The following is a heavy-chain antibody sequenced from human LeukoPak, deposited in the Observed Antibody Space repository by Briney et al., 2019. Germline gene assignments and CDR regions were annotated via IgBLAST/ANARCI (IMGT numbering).Heavy chain of an antibody. CDR2: IYPSDSDT. D-gene: IGHD2-15*01. CDR1: GYSFTSYW. J-gene: IGHJ5*02. V-gene: IGHV5-51*01. Sequence: GESLKISCKGSGYSFTSYWIGWVRQMPGKGLEWMGIIYPSDSDTRYSPSFQGQVTISADKSISTAYLQWSSLKASDTAMYYCARHRKYCSGGSCYGIWFDPWGQGTLVTVSS. CDR3: ARHRKYCSGGSCYGIWFDP.